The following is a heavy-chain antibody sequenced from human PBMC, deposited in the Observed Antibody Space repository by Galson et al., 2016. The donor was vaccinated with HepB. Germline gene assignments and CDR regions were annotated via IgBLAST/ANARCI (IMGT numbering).Heavy chain of an antibody. V-gene: IGHV3-9*01. Sequence: SLRLSCAASGFTYADYAMHWVRQAPGKGLEYASGIGWNSGIIAYADSVKGRFTISRDNPKHSLYLQMDSLRVDDTALYYCAKDRDEFSGYEYWGQGTLVTVFS. J-gene: IGHJ4*02. CDR2: IGWNSGII. D-gene: IGHD5-12*01. CDR3: AKDRDEFSGYEY. CDR1: GFTYADYA.